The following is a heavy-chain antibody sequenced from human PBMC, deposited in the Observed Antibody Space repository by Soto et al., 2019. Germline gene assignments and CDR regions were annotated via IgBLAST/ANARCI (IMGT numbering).Heavy chain of an antibody. CDR3: AHSTRSYGYLVPQKYYFDY. J-gene: IGHJ4*02. CDR1: GFSLSTSGVG. V-gene: IGHV2-5*02. CDR2: IYWDDDK. D-gene: IGHD5-18*01. Sequence: GSGPTLVNPTQTLTLTCTFSGFSLSTSGVGVGWIRQPPGKALEWLALIYWDDDKRYSPSLKSRLTITKDTSKNQVVLTMTNLDLVDTATFYCAHSTRSYGYLVPQKYYFDYWGQGTLVTVSS.